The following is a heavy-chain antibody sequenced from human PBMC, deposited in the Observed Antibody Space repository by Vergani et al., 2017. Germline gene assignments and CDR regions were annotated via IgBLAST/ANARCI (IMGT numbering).Heavy chain of an antibody. CDR3: ARDYVGYCSGGSCLNDAFDI. CDR1: GFTFSSYS. Sequence: EVQLVESGGGLVQPGRSLRLSCAASGFTFSSYSMNWVRQAPGKGLEWVSSISSSSSYIYYADSVKGRFTISRDNAKNSLYLQMNSLRAEDTAVYYCARDYVGYCSGGSCLNDAFDIWGQGTMVTVSS. D-gene: IGHD2-15*01. V-gene: IGHV3-21*01. J-gene: IGHJ3*02. CDR2: ISSSSSYI.